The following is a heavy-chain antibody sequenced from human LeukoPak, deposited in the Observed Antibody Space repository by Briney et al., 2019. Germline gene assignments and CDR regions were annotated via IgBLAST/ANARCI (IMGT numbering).Heavy chain of an antibody. V-gene: IGHV4-39*01. Sequence: SETLSLTCTVSGGSIRSSSYYWGWIRQPPGKGLEWLGSIYYSGSTYYNASLKSRGTISVDTSKNQFSLKLNSVTAADTAVYFCARQVVAVAGTGYFDYWGQGTLVTVSS. CDR2: IYYSGST. D-gene: IGHD6-19*01. CDR3: ARQVVAVAGTGYFDY. J-gene: IGHJ4*02. CDR1: GGSIRSSSYY.